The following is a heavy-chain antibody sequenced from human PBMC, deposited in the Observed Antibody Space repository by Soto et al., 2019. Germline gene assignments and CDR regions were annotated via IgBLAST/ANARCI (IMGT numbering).Heavy chain of an antibody. CDR1: GFTFSSYS. V-gene: IGHV3-48*01. CDR2: ISSSSTTI. D-gene: IGHD5-12*01. CDR3: ARARDIVATISPYSWFDP. Sequence: PGGSLRLSCAASGFTFSSYSMHWVRQAPGKGLEWVSYISSSSTTIYYADSVKGRFTISRDNAKNSLYLQMNSLRAGDTAVYYCARARDIVATISPYSWFDPWGQGTLVTVSS. J-gene: IGHJ5*02.